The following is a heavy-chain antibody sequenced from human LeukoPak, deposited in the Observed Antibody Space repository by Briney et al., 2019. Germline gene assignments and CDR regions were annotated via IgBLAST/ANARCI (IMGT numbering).Heavy chain of an antibody. J-gene: IGHJ5*01. D-gene: IGHD2-2*01. CDR2: MNPNSGNT. V-gene: IGHV1-8*01. CDR3: ARVVPAAIIVDS. CDR1: GYTFTSYD. Sequence: ASVKVSCKASGYTFTSYDINWVRQATGQGLEWMGWMNPNSGNTGYAQKFQGRVTMTRNTSISTAYMELSSLRSEDTAVYYCARVVPAAIIVDSWGQGTLVTVSS.